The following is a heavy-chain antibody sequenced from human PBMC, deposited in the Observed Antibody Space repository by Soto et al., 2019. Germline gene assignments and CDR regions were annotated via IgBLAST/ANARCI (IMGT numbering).Heavy chain of an antibody. CDR2: ISAYNGNT. J-gene: IGHJ6*02. CDR3: AKAYGSGSYTYYYYGIDV. V-gene: IGHV1-18*01. Sequence: ASVKVSCKASGYTFTSYGIIWVRQAPGQGLEWMGWISAYNGNTNYSQKLQGRVTMTTDTSTSTAYMELRSLRSDDTAVYYCAKAYGSGSYTYYYYGIDVWGQGTTVTVSS. D-gene: IGHD3-10*01. CDR1: GYTFTSYG.